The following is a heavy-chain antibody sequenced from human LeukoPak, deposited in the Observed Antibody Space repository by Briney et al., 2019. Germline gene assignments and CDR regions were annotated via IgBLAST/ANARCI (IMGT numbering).Heavy chain of an antibody. Sequence: PGGSLRPSCAASGFTFSRYWMSWVRQAPGKGLEWVANIKQDGGERNYVDSLKGRFTISRDNPKNSLYLQMNSLRAEDTAVYYCAKRENFDYWGQGTLVTVSS. D-gene: IGHD5-24*01. V-gene: IGHV3-7*01. CDR1: GFTFSRYW. CDR3: AKRENFDY. J-gene: IGHJ4*02. CDR2: IKQDGGER.